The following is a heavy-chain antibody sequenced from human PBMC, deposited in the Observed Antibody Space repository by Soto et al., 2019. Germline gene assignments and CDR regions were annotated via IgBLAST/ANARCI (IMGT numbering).Heavy chain of an antibody. CDR2: INAGNGNT. D-gene: IGHD3-10*02. J-gene: IGHJ5*02. CDR1: GGTFNSHA. CDR3: GRDQSGIGYYVDWFDP. Sequence: ASVKVSCKASGGTFNSHAIHWVRQAPGQRPEWLGWINAGNGNTYYSEKFEGRVTFTRDTAATTVNMELTSLTSEDTAIYYCGRDQSGIGYYVDWFDPWGQGTLVTVSS. V-gene: IGHV1-3*01.